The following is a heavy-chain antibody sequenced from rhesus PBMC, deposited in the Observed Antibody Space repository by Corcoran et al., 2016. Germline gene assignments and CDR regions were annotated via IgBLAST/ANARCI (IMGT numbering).Heavy chain of an antibody. J-gene: IGHJ4*01. CDR2: IDSSGST. CDR1: GDSISGYW. V-gene: IGHV4-160*01. CDR3: ARITVGTVERYFDS. Sequence: QLQLQESGPGLVKPSETLSLTCAVSGDSISGYWWIWIRQSPGKGLEWIGRIDSSGSTACTPSLKSRVTISRDTSENQFSLDLGSVTAADTAVYYCARITVGTVERYFDSWGQGVLVTVSS. D-gene: IGHD5-24*01.